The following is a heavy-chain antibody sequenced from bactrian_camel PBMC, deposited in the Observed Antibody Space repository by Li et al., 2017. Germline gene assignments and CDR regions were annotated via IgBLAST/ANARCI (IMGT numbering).Heavy chain of an antibody. D-gene: IGHD2*01. CDR2: CSIGRST. J-gene: IGHJ4*01. CDR1: VSSYNPNS. CDR3: AGRIRVVFTARVGTIHSGIAT. V-gene: IGHV3S53*01. Sequence: HVQLVESGGGSVQAGGSLRLSCETSVSSYNPNSMGWYREVPGKEREQVAVFICSIGRSTRYADSMKGRFTISEDSAKNTVNLQINSLTPEDSGTYLCAGRIRVVFTARVGTIHSGIATGARGPRSPSP.